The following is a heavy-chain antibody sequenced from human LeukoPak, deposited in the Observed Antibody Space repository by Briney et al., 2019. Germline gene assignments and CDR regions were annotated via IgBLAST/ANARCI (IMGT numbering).Heavy chain of an antibody. J-gene: IGHJ4*02. CDR2: ISSSSSYI. CDR3: ARGRSKAPDFDY. CDR1: GFTFSSYS. V-gene: IGHV3-21*01. Sequence: GGSLRLSCAASGFTFSSYSMNWVRQAPGKGLEWVSSISSSSSYIYYADSVKGRFNISSDNDKNSLYLQMNGQRADDTAVYYCARGRSKAPDFDYWGRGTLVTVSS.